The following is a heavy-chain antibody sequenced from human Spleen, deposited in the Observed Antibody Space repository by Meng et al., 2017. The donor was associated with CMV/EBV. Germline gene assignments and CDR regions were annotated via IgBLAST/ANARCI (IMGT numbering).Heavy chain of an antibody. CDR1: GFTFSSYW. D-gene: IGHD2-15*01. V-gene: IGHV3-74*01. J-gene: IGHJ4*02. CDR2: ITADGTIT. CDR3: ARDATLPDY. Sequence: GGSLRLSCVASGFTFSSYWMHWVRQGPGEGLVWVSRITADGTITSYADSVKGRFTISRDNAKNTLYLQMDSLRAEDTAVYYCARDATLPDYWGQGTLVTVSS.